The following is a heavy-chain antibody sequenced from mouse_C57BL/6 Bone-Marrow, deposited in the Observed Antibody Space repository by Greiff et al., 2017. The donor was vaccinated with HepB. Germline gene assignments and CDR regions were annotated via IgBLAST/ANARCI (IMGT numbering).Heavy chain of an antibody. CDR3: AKGPGTGGDY. J-gene: IGHJ2*01. CDR2: ISSGSSTI. D-gene: IGHD4-1*01. CDR1: GFTFSDYG. V-gene: IGHV5-17*01. Sequence: EVKLMESGGGLVKPGGSLKLSCAASGFTFSDYGMHWVRQAPEKGLEWVAYISSGSSTIYYADTVKGRFTISRDNAKNTLFLQMTSLRSEDTAMYYCAKGPGTGGDYWGQGTTLTVSS.